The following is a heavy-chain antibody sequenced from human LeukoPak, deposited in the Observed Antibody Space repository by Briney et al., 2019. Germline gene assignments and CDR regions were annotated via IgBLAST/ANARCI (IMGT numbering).Heavy chain of an antibody. V-gene: IGHV3-33*06. Sequence: GGSLRLSCAASGFAFSTHGMHWVRQAPGKGLEWVAVIWYDGSNKYYADSVKGRFTIFRDNSKNTVYLQMNSLRVEDTAVYYCAKSLYGGCDYWGQGTVVTVSS. J-gene: IGHJ4*02. CDR1: GFAFSTHG. CDR3: AKSLYGGCDY. D-gene: IGHD3-16*02. CDR2: IWYDGSNK.